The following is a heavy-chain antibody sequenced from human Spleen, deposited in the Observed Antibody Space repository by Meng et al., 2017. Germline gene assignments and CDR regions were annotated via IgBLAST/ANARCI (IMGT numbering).Heavy chain of an antibody. CDR3: ARLRGVSYAFDV. CDR2: IIPILGIT. D-gene: IGHD3-10*01. J-gene: IGHJ3*01. V-gene: IGHV1-69*01. CDR1: GGTFSSNA. Sequence: QGQVLQSGAEVKKPGSLVKVSCKASGGTFSSNAISWVRQAPGQGLEWMGGIIPILGITNYAQKFQGRVTITADEFTSTAYMELSSLRSEDTAVYYCARLRGVSYAFDVWGQGTVVTVSS.